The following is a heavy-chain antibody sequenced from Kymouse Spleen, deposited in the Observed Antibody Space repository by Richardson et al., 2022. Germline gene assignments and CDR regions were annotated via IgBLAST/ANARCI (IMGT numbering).Heavy chain of an antibody. V-gene: IGHV3-73*02. J-gene: IGHJ4*02. Sequence: EVQLVESGGGLVQPGGSLKLSCAASGFTFSGSAMHWVRQASGKGLEWVGRIRSKANSYATAYAASVKGRFTISRDDSKNTAYLQMNSLKTEDTAVYYCTRHDQLLLDYWGQGTLVTVSS. CDR2: IRSKANSYAT. CDR1: GFTFSGSA. D-gene: IGHD2-2*02. CDR3: TRHDQLLLDY.